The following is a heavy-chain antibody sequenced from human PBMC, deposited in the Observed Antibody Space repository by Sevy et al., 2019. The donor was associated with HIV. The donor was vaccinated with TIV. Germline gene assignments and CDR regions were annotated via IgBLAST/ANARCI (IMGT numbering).Heavy chain of an antibody. Sequence: SETLSLTCTVSGGSITSLYWNWIRQPPGKGREWIANIYYNGHINYNPSLKSRVTLSLDTSKIQFSLRLSSVTAADTAMYYCAGENAWGRGYSWGQGTLVTVSS. D-gene: IGHD1-26*01. CDR3: AGENAWGRGYS. CDR2: IYYNGHI. V-gene: IGHV4-59*08. CDR1: GGSITSLY. J-gene: IGHJ4*02.